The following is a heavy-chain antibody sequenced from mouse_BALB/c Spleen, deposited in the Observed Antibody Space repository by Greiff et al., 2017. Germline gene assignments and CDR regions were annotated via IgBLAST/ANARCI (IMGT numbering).Heavy chain of an antibody. CDR2: ISYSGST. V-gene: IGHV3-2*02. CDR1: GYSITSDYA. J-gene: IGHJ1*01. CDR3: AILRLRYFDV. Sequence: DVKLQESGPGLVKPSQSLSLTCTVTGYSITSDYAWNWIRQFPGNKLEWMGYISYSGSTSYNPSLKSRISITRDTSKNQFFLQLNSVTTEDTATYYCAILRLRYFDVWGAGTTVTVSS. D-gene: IGHD1-2*01.